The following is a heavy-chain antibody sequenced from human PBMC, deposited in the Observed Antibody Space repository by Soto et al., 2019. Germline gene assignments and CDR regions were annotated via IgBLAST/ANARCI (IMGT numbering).Heavy chain of an antibody. D-gene: IGHD3-10*01. CDR2: TYYRSKWYN. J-gene: IGHJ6*02. CDR1: GDSVSSNSAA. Sequence: SQTLSLTCAISGDSVSSNSAAWNWIRQSPSRGLEWLGRTYYRSKWYNDYAVSVKSRITINPDTSKNQSSLQLNSVTPEDTAVYYCASGGAPGSRYYYYGMDVWGQGTTVTVSS. V-gene: IGHV6-1*01. CDR3: ASGGAPGSRYYYYGMDV.